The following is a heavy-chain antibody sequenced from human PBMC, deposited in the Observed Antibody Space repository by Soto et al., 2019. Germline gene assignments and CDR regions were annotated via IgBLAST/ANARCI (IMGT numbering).Heavy chain of an antibody. CDR1: GYTFPSYS. CDR3: ARDNGYYDF. Sequence: QIQMVQSGAEVKQPGASVKISCKTSGYTFPSYSINWVRQAPGQGLEWMAWISTTSGNTHYAERVQGRVTVTLDKSARTAFMEMWGLTSDDTAVYFCARDNGYYDFWGQGTLVTVSS. CDR2: ISTTSGNT. V-gene: IGHV1-18*01. J-gene: IGHJ4*02. D-gene: IGHD2-8*01.